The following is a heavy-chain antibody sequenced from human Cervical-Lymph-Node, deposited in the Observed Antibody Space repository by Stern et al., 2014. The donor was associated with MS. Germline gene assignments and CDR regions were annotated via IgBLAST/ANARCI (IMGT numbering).Heavy chain of an antibody. J-gene: IGHJ3*02. V-gene: IGHV5-51*01. CDR3: ARLIAPGGDAFDI. D-gene: IGHD2-21*01. CDR2: VWPGDSDT. Sequence: VQLMQSGGEVKKPGESLKISCQGSGYKFSNYWIGWVRQMPGKGLEWMGIVWPGDSDTRYSPSFRGHVTISADKSISSAYLQWNSLKASDTAVYYCARLIAPGGDAFDIWGQGTMVTVSS. CDR1: GYKFSNYW.